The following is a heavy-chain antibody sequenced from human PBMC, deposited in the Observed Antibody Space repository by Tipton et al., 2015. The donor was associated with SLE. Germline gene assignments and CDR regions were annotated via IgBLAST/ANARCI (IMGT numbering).Heavy chain of an antibody. J-gene: IGHJ4*02. D-gene: IGHD1-26*01. CDR2: IYYSGTT. CDR3: ARGDSGSYD. CDR1: GDSISGQY. V-gene: IGHV4-59*11. Sequence: TLSLTCTVSGDSISGQYWSWIRQPPGRGLEWIGYIYYSGTTNYNPSLKRRVTISVDTSKNQFSLKLTSVTAADTAVYYCARGDSGSYDWGQGTLVTVSS.